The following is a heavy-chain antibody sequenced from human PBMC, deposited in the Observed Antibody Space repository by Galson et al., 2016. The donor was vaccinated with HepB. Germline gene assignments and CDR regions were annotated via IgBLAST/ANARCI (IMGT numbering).Heavy chain of an antibody. J-gene: IGHJ4*02. CDR2: IGPGSGDT. Sequence: SVKVSCKASGYSFTGYFLNWVRQAPGQGLEWMGWIGPGSGDTKYTQKFQGRVTITRDRSISTVTMELNRLRSDDTAVYYCARSTGFGIRIDYRGQGTQVTVSS. CDR3: ARSTGFGIRIDY. CDR1: GYSFTGYF. D-gene: IGHD3-10*01. V-gene: IGHV1-2*02.